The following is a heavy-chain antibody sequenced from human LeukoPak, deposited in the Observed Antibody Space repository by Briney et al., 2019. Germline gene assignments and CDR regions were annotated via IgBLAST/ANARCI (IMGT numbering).Heavy chain of an antibody. CDR3: ARDLVGYCSGGSCYGAYYYYGMDV. CDR1: GSTFTVYY. J-gene: IGHJ6*02. V-gene: IGHV1-2*02. D-gene: IGHD2-15*01. CDR2: INPDSGGT. Sequence: ASVKVSCQASGSTFTVYYMHWVRQAPGQGLEWMGWINPDSGGTNYAQKFQGRVTMTRDTSISTAYMELSRLRSDDTAVYYCARDLVGYCSGGSCYGAYYYYGMDVWGQGTTVTVSS.